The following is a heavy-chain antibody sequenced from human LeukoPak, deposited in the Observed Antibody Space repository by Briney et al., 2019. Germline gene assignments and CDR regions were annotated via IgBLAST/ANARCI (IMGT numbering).Heavy chain of an antibody. V-gene: IGHV3-33*06. CDR2: IWYDGSNK. CDR3: AKERIQLWSRYFDY. CDR1: GFTFSSYG. Sequence: GGSLRLSCAASGFTFSSYGMHWVRQAPGKGLEWVAVIWYDGSNKYYADSVKGRFTISRDNSKNTLYLEMNSLRAEDTAVYYCAKERIQLWSRYFDYWGQGTLVTVSS. J-gene: IGHJ4*02. D-gene: IGHD5-18*01.